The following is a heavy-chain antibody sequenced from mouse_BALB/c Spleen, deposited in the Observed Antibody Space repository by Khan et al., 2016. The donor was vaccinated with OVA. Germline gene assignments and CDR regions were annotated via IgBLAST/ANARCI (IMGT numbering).Heavy chain of an antibody. Sequence: QVQLKQSGPGLVAPSQSLSITCTISGFSLTHYGVHWVRQPPGKGLEWLVVIWSDGSTTYNSALKSRLTISKDHSESQVFLKMNSLQTDDTAMYFCARQPYYHYNIMDYWGQGTSVTVSS. V-gene: IGHV2-6-1*01. CDR1: GFSLTHYG. D-gene: IGHD2-10*01. CDR2: IWSDGST. CDR3: ARQPYYHYNIMDY. J-gene: IGHJ4*01.